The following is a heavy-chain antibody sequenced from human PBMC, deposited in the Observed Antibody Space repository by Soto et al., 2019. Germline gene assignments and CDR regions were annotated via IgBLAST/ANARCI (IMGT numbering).Heavy chain of an antibody. CDR1: GYTFTSND. Sequence: QVQLVQSGAEVKKPGASVKVSCKASGYTFTSNDINWVRQATGQGPEWMGWMNPNSGNTGYAQKFQGRVTMTRSTSIGTAYMELSRLTSEDTAVYYCAREMGKNYGDPHFDLWGQGTLVTVSS. D-gene: IGHD4-17*01. CDR2: MNPNSGNT. CDR3: AREMGKNYGDPHFDL. V-gene: IGHV1-8*01. J-gene: IGHJ4*02.